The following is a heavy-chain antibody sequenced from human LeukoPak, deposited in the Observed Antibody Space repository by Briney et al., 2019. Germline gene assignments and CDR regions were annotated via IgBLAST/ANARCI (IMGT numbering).Heavy chain of an antibody. V-gene: IGHV3-23*01. D-gene: IGHD6-19*01. CDR1: GFTFSNYA. CDR3: AKADSSGWYGSWFDL. CDR2: ITGSGVSV. J-gene: IGHJ5*02. Sequence: GGSLRLSCSASGFTFSNYAMSWVRQAPGKGLEWVPAITGSGVSVFYAESVQGHFTISRDKYKNTVYLQMNSLRAEDTAVYYCAKADSSGWYGSWFDLWGQGALVTVSS.